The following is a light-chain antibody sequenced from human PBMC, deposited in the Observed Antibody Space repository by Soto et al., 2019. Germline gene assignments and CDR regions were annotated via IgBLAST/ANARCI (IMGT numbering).Light chain of an antibody. Sequence: QSVLTQPPSVSAAPGQKVTISCSGSSSNIGKNYVSWYRQLPGTAPKLLIYDNDKRPSGIPDRFSGSKSGTSATLGITGLQTGDEADYYCGTWDSSLSAVVFGGGTKLTVL. CDR3: GTWDSSLSAVV. CDR2: DND. CDR1: SSNIGKNY. V-gene: IGLV1-51*01. J-gene: IGLJ2*01.